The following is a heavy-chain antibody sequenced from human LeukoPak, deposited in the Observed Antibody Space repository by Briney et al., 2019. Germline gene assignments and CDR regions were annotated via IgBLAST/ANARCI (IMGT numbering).Heavy chain of an antibody. D-gene: IGHD3-10*01. CDR2: MNPNSGNT. J-gene: IGHJ5*02. CDR3: ARGPSVPRLLWFGELRRLWFDP. V-gene: IGHV1-8*01. Sequence: ASVKVSCKASGYTFTSYDINWVRQATGQGLEWMGWMNPNSGNTGYAQKFQGRVTMTRNTSISTAYMELSSLRSEDTAVYYCARGPSVPRLLWFGELRRLWFDPWGQGTLVTVSS. CDR1: GYTFTSYD.